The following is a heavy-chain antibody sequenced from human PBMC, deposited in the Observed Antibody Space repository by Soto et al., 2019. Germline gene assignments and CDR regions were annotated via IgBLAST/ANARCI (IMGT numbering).Heavy chain of an antibody. V-gene: IGHV1-3*01. Sequence: QVQLVQSGAEVKKPGASVKDSCKASGYTFTSYAMHWVRQAPGQRLEWMGWINAGNGNTKYSQKFQGRVTITRDTSASTAYMELSSLRSEDTAVYYCARDAMTTEFDYWGQGTLVTVSS. CDR2: INAGNGNT. J-gene: IGHJ4*02. D-gene: IGHD4-4*01. CDR3: ARDAMTTEFDY. CDR1: GYTFTSYA.